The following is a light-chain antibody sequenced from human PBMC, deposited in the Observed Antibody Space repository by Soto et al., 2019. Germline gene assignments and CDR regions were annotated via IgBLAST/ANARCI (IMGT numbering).Light chain of an antibody. V-gene: IGLV2-14*01. CDR1: SSDVGGYNY. CDR3: SSYTSSSSLWV. J-gene: IGLJ1*01. CDR2: DVS. Sequence: QSALTQPASVSGSPGQSITISCTGTSSDVGGYNYVSWYQQHPGKAPKLMIYDVSNRPSGVSNRFSGSKSGNTASLTISVLQAEDEADYYCSSYTSSSSLWVFGTGTKLTVL.